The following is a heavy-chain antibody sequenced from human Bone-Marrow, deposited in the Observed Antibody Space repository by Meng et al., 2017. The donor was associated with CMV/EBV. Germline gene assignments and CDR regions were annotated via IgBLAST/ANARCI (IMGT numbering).Heavy chain of an antibody. Sequence: SEPLSLTCTVSGGSISSSSYYWGWIRQPPGKGLEWIGSIYYSGSTYYNPSLKSRVTISVDTSKKQFSLKLSSVTAADTAVYYCARQGVREIETAMVPYGEFDCWGQGTLVTVSS. CDR2: IYYSGST. J-gene: IGHJ4*02. V-gene: IGHV4-39*01. D-gene: IGHD5-18*01. CDR1: GGSISSSSYY. CDR3: ARQGVREIETAMVPYGEFDC.